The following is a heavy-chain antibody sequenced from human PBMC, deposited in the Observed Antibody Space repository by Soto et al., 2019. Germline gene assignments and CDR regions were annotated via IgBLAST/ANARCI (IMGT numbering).Heavy chain of an antibody. V-gene: IGHV3-23*01. CDR1: GFTFSSYA. CDR2: ISGSGGST. J-gene: IGHJ5*02. D-gene: IGHD3-3*01. CDR3: AKSVYYDFWSGFRGGHWFDP. Sequence: GGSLRLSCAASGFTFSSYAMSWVRQAPGKGLEWVSAISGSGGSTYYADSVKGRFTISRDNSKNTLYLQMNSLRAEDTAVYYCAKSVYYDFWSGFRGGHWFDPWGQGTLVTVSS.